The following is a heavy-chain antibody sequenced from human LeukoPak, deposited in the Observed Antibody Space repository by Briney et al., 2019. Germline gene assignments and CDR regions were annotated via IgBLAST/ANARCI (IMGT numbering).Heavy chain of an antibody. CDR1: GVSISSGDYY. Sequence: SQTMSLTCTVSGVSISSGDYYWSWIRQHPGKGLEWIGYIYHSGSTYYNPSLKSRTTISVDTSKNQFSLKLSSVTAADTAVYYCARVPNQSKYSVGNYWGQGTLVTVSS. CDR2: IYHSGST. D-gene: IGHD1-14*01. J-gene: IGHJ4*02. CDR3: ARVPNQSKYSVGNY. V-gene: IGHV4-31*03.